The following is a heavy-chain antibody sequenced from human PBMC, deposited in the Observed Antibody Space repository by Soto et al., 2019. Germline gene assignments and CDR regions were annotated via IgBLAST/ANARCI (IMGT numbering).Heavy chain of an antibody. V-gene: IGHV4-34*01. Sequence: QVQLQQWGAGLLKPSETLSLTCAVYGGSFSGYYWSWIRQPPGKGLEWIGEINHSGSTNYNPSLKSRVTISVDTSKNQFSLKLSSVTAAGTAVYYCARRSAAGPWGQGTLVTVSS. CDR2: INHSGST. J-gene: IGHJ5*02. CDR1: GGSFSGYY. CDR3: ARRSAAGP. D-gene: IGHD6-25*01.